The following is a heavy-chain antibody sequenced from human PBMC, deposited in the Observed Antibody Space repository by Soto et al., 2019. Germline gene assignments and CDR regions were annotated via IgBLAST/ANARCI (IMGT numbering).Heavy chain of an antibody. J-gene: IGHJ5*02. CDR3: ARQAAAPGIDLWFDP. CDR1: GDSISSRLSY. Sequence: PSETLSLTCNVSGDSISSRLSYWAWFRQPPGKELEWIANIFYAGNTYYNPSLKSRVPVSVDTSKDQFSLKLDSVTAADTAVYYCARQAAAPGIDLWFDPWGQGTLVTVSS. D-gene: IGHD6-13*01. V-gene: IGHV4-39*01. CDR2: IFYAGNT.